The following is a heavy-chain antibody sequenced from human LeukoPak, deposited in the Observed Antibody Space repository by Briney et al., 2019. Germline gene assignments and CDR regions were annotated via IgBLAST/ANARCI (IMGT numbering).Heavy chain of an antibody. Sequence: GASVKVSCKASGYTFTSYDINWVRQATGQGLEWMGWMNPNSGNTGYAQKFQGRVTMTRNTSISTAYMELSSLRSEDTAVYYCARGPRGRGSGYYYYAFDIWGQGTMVTVSS. CDR1: GYTFTSYD. V-gene: IGHV1-8*01. CDR3: ARGPRGRGSGYYYYAFDI. D-gene: IGHD3-22*01. CDR2: MNPNSGNT. J-gene: IGHJ3*02.